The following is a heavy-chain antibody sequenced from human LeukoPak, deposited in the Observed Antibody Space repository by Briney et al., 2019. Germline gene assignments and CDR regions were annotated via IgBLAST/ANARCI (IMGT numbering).Heavy chain of an antibody. CDR3: ARLVGVGATGGRFDP. Sequence: SETLSLTCTVSGGSISSYYWSWIRQPPGKGLEWIGYIYYSGSTNYNPSLKSRVTISVDTSKNQFSLKLSSVTAADTAVYYCARLVGVGATGGRFDPWGQGTLVTVSS. V-gene: IGHV4-59*08. CDR1: GGSISSYY. CDR2: IYYSGST. J-gene: IGHJ5*02. D-gene: IGHD1-26*01.